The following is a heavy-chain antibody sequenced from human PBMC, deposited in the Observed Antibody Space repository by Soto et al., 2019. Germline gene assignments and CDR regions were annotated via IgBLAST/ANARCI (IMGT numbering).Heavy chain of an antibody. J-gene: IGHJ4*02. CDR2: ISYDGSNK. CDR3: ARVGSSGWYTHFDY. CDR1: GFTFSSYA. Sequence: ESGGGVVQPGRSLRLSCAASGFTFSSYAMHWVRQAPGKGLEWVAVISYDGSNKYYADSVKGRFTISRDNSKNTLYLQMNSLRAEDTAVYYCARVGSSGWYTHFDYWGQGTLVTVSS. D-gene: IGHD6-19*01. V-gene: IGHV3-30-3*01.